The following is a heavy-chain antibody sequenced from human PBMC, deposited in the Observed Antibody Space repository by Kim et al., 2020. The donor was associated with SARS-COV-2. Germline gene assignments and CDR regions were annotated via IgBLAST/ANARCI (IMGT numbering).Heavy chain of an antibody. CDR2: IYYSGST. CDR3: ARDLGPPREYGSGSYVAY. CDR1: GGSISSGDYY. V-gene: IGHV4-30-4*01. D-gene: IGHD3-10*01. J-gene: IGHJ4*02. Sequence: SETLSLTCTVSGGSISSGDYYWSWIRQPPGKGLEWIGYIYYSGSTYYNPSLKSRVTISVDTSKNQFSLKLSSVTAADTAVYYCARDLGPPREYGSGSYVAYWGQGTLVTVSS.